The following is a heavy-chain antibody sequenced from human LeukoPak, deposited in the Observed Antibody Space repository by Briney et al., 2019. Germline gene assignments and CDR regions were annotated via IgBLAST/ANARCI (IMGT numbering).Heavy chain of an antibody. CDR1: GFTISSYS. J-gene: IGHJ2*01. CDR2: IGLSGGSI. V-gene: IGHV3-21*01. D-gene: IGHD3-10*01. Sequence: WGSLSLSCATSGFTISSYSINWIRQTPGKGLEWVSSIGLSGGSIFYADSVKGRFSISRDNAKNSLYLQMNSLRDDDTAIYYWARLVRSRSPWYLDLWLRGTPVTVSS. CDR3: ARLVRSRSPWYLDL.